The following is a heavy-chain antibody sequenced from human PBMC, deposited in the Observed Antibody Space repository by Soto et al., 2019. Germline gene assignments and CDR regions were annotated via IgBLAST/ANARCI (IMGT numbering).Heavy chain of an antibody. CDR3: ARTPETRDWLDP. Sequence: SETLSLTCSVSGASVSSYYWSCVRQPPGKGLEWIGYIYYIGAYNYNPSLKSRVTISVDTSKNQFSLKLTSVTAADTAVYYCARTPETRDWLDPWGQGTLVTVSS. V-gene: IGHV4-59*02. D-gene: IGHD1-7*01. CDR1: GASVSSYY. J-gene: IGHJ5*02. CDR2: IYYIGAY.